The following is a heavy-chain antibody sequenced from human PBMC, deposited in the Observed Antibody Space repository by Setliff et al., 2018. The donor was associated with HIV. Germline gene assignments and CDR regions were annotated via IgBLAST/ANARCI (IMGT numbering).Heavy chain of an antibody. CDR1: GFTFGDYA. V-gene: IGHV3-49*04. J-gene: IGHJ5*02. CDR2: IRSKAYGGTT. D-gene: IGHD3-22*01. CDR3: TRDYYDSSGYYSMGFDP. Sequence: LSLSCTASGFTFGDYAMSWVRQAPGKGLEWVGFIRSKAYGGTTEYAASVKGRFTISRDDSKSIAYLQMNSLKTEDTAVYYCTRDYYDSSGYYSMGFDPWGQGTLVTSPQ.